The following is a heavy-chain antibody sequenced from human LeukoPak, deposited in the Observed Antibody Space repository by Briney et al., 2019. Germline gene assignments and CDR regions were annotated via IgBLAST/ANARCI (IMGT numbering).Heavy chain of an antibody. V-gene: IGHV3-7*04. CDR2: IKQDGTEK. CDR1: GLTFRTYW. J-gene: IGHJ4*02. CDR3: ARDHGDGYNPTDYFDY. Sequence: PGGSLRLSWAASGLTFRTYWMGAVSQAPGKWPEWVANIKQDGTEKYYVDSVRGRLTISTDNAKNSLYLQMNNLRVEDTAVYYCARDHGDGYNPTDYFDYWGQGTLVTVSS. D-gene: IGHD5-24*01.